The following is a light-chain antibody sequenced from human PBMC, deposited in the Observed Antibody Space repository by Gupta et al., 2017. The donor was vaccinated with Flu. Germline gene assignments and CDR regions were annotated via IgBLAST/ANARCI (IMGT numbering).Light chain of an antibody. Sequence: DIVVTQSPESLAVSLGEWATINCKSSQSLLFSSNNRDYLTWYQHKPGQPPKLLIYWASTRASGVPDRFSGSGSGTDFSLIISNLQAEDVAVYYCQQYYSSPRTFGQGTRVEIK. J-gene: IGKJ1*01. CDR2: WAS. V-gene: IGKV4-1*01. CDR1: QSLLFSSNNRDY. CDR3: QQYYSSPRT.